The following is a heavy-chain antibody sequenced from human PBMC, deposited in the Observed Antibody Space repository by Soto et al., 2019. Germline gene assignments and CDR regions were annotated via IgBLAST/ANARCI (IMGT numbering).Heavy chain of an antibody. V-gene: IGHV3-30-3*01. CDR2: ISYDGSNK. D-gene: IGHD1-20*01. J-gene: IGHJ3*01. Sequence: GGSLRLSCATSGFTFNTYAMHWVRQAPGKGLELVAIISYDGSNKYYADSVKGRFTISRDNPKNTVYLEMSSLRPEDTAVYYCARDHFKGNGIYDGFDVWGQGTTVTVSS. CDR3: ARDHFKGNGIYDGFDV. CDR1: GFTFNTYA.